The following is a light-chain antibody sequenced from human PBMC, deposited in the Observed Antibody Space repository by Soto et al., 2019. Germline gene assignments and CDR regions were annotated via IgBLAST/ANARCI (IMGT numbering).Light chain of an antibody. Sequence: SYELTQPPSVSVAPGQTATITCGGTNIGVKNVHWFQQKPGQAPVLVVYDDRDRPSGIPERFSGSNSGNTATLTISRVEAGDEADYYCQVWDSGSDHVVFGGGTKLT. J-gene: IGLJ3*02. CDR2: DDR. CDR1: NIGVKN. V-gene: IGLV3-21*02. CDR3: QVWDSGSDHVV.